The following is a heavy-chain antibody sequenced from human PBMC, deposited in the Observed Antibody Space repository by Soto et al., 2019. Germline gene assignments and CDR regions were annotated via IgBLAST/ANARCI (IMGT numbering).Heavy chain of an antibody. J-gene: IGHJ4*02. CDR3: TTYDYGGNSDYFDY. CDR2: VYYRGRS. CDR1: GGSVTNSSYY. V-gene: IGHV4-39*07. Sequence: SETLSLTCTVSGGSVTNSSYYWGWIRQSPGKGLEWIGSVYYRGRSYSKSSVKSRVTISVDTSKNQFSLNLNSLKTEDTAVYYCTTYDYGGNSDYFDYWGQGTLVTVSS. D-gene: IGHD4-17*01.